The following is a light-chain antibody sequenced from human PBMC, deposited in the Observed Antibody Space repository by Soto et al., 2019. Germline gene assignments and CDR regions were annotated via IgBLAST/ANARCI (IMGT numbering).Light chain of an antibody. CDR1: SSNIGAGFD. V-gene: IGLV1-40*01. Sequence: SALTQPPSVSGAPGQRVTISCTGNSSNIGAGFDAHWYQQLPGAAPKLLIFRDNQRPSGVSDRFSGSRSGTSASLAISGLRSEDEADYYCAAGGTAGDDGLSSPFYVFGTGTKVTVL. J-gene: IGLJ1*01. CDR3: AAGGTAGDDGLSSPFYV. CDR2: RDN.